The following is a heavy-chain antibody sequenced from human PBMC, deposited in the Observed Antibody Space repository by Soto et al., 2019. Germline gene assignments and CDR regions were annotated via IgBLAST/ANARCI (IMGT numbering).Heavy chain of an antibody. J-gene: IGHJ1*01. CDR1: GGSISNFY. Sequence: QLQLQESGPGLVKPSETLSLTCTVSGGSISNFYWSWIRQPPGKGPEWIEYTYYSGTTNYNPSLKSRVTISVDTSRNRFTMKLNSVTAADTAVYYCARYQQYFHHWGRGTLVTVSS. V-gene: IGHV4-59*08. CDR2: TYYSGTT. CDR3: ARYQQYFHH.